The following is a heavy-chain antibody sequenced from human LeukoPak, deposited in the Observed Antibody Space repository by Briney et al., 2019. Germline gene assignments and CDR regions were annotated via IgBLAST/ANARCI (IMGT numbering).Heavy chain of an antibody. J-gene: IGHJ4*02. CDR3: AKDRLLGPVKLRYFDWTPGY. V-gene: IGHV3-66*01. CDR1: GVTVTSSH. Sequence: GGSLRLSCAASGVTVTSSHMSWVRQAPGKGLDCVSVINSGGSTHYADSVKGRFTISRDNSKNTVYLQMNSLRAEDTAVYYCAKDRLLGPVKLRYFDWTPGYWGQGTLVTVSS. D-gene: IGHD3-9*01. CDR2: INSGGST.